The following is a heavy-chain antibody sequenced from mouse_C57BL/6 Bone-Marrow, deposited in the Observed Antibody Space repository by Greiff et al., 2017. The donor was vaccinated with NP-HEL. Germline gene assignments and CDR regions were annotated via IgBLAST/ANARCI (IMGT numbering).Heavy chain of an antibody. CDR2: IYPGSGST. J-gene: IGHJ4*01. V-gene: IGHV1-55*01. D-gene: IGHD2-4*01. Sequence: QVQLQQPGAELVKPGASVKMSCKASGYTFTSYWITWVKQRPGQGLEWIGDIYPGSGSTNYNEKFKSKATLTVDTSSSTAYMQLSSLTSEDSAVYYCARSGYDYDDGAMDYWGQGTSVTVSS. CDR3: ARSGYDYDDGAMDY. CDR1: GYTFTSYW.